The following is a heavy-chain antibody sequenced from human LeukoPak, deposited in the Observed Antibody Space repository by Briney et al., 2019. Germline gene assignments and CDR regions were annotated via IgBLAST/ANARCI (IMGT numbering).Heavy chain of an antibody. J-gene: IGHJ4*02. CDR1: GFTFSSYA. CDR3: ARDPRPTSLLWFGELYAPFDY. CDR2: ISYDGSNK. Sequence: GRSLRLSCAASGFTFSSYATHWVRQAPGKGLEWVAVISYDGSNKYYADSVKGRFTISRDNSKNTLYLQMNSLRAEDTAVYYCARDPRPTSLLWFGELYAPFDYWGQGTLVTVSS. V-gene: IGHV3-30*04. D-gene: IGHD3-10*01.